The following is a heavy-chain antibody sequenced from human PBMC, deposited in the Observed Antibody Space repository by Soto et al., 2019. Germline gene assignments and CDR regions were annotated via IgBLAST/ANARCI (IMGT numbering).Heavy chain of an antibody. CDR2: INPSGGST. Sequence: ASVKFSCKASGYTFTSYYMHWVRQAPGQGLEWMGIINPSGGSTSYAQKFQGRVTMTRDTSTSTVYMELSSLRSEDTAVYYCARASPTVTTRVAGMDVWGQGTTVTVS. D-gene: IGHD4-17*01. CDR3: ARASPTVTTRVAGMDV. J-gene: IGHJ6*02. CDR1: GYTFTSYY. V-gene: IGHV1-46*01.